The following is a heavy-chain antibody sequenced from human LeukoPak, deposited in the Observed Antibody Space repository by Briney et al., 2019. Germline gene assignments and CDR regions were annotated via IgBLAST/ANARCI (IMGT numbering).Heavy chain of an antibody. CDR3: ARMTTGHDY. Sequence: KPSETLSLTYGVSGTSSTSYYWSWLRQTPPKGLVWIGEVNHSGYTNMNPSLKSRVPISVDTSNNQFSLMLTSVTAADTAVYFCARMTTGHDYWGQGILVTVSS. D-gene: IGHD4-17*01. V-gene: IGHV4-34*01. CDR1: GTSSTSYY. J-gene: IGHJ4*02. CDR2: VNHSGYT.